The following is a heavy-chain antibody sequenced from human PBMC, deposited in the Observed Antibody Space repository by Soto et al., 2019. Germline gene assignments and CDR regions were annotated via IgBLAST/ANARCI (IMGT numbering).Heavy chain of an antibody. CDR1: GGSISSGDYY. Sequence: PSETLSLTCTVSGGSISSGDYYWSWIRQPPGKGLEWIGYIYYSGSTYYNPSLKSRVTISVDTSKNQFSLKLSSVTAADTAVYYCARGKGIDYGDTKFDYWGQGTLVTAPQ. J-gene: IGHJ4*02. D-gene: IGHD4-17*01. CDR2: IYYSGST. CDR3: ARGKGIDYGDTKFDY. V-gene: IGHV4-30-4*01.